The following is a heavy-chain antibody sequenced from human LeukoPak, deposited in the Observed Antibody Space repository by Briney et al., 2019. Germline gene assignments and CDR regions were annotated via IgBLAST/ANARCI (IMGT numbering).Heavy chain of an antibody. CDR2: IYPADSYT. CDR1: GYTFTNYW. Sequence: HGESLKISCKGSGYTFTNYWIGWVRQMPGKGLEWMGIIYPADSYTRYSPSFQGQVTISADKSISTAYLQWSSLKASDTAMYYCARQLTTLRGFDIWGQGTMVTASS. CDR3: ARQLTTLRGFDI. D-gene: IGHD4-11*01. J-gene: IGHJ3*02. V-gene: IGHV5-51*01.